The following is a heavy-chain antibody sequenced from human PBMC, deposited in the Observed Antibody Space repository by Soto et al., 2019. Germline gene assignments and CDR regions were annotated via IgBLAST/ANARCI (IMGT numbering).Heavy chain of an antibody. CDR3: ARERRDSSGYGAFDI. Sequence: GPLRLSCAASGFTFSSYGMHWVRQAPGKGLEWVAVIWYDGSNKYYADSVKGRFTISRDNSKNTLYLQMNSLRAEDTAVYYCARERRDSSGYGAFDIWGQGTMVTVS. J-gene: IGHJ3*02. CDR1: GFTFSSYG. V-gene: IGHV3-33*01. D-gene: IGHD3-22*01. CDR2: IWYDGSNK.